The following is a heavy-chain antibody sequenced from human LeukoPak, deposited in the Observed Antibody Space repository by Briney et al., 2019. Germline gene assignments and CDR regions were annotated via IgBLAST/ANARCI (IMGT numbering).Heavy chain of an antibody. CDR1: GYTFTGYY. D-gene: IGHD3-22*01. CDR3: ARVGTLSGYYSQLDY. V-gene: IGHV1-2*02. Sequence: LWASVKVSCKASGYTFTGYYLHWVRQAPGQGLEWMGWINPNSGGTTYAQKFQGRVTMTRDTSISTAYMDLSRLRSDDTAVYYCARVGTLSGYYSQLDYWGQGSLVTVSS. CDR2: INPNSGGT. J-gene: IGHJ4*02.